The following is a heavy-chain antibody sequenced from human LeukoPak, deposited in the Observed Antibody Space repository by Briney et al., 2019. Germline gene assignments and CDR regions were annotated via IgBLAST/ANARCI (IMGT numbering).Heavy chain of an antibody. V-gene: IGHV3-33*06. J-gene: IGHJ5*01. Sequence: GGALRLSCAASGFTFSDYVIHWVRQAPGKGLEWVAVIWYDGTNKYYGDSVKGRFTISRDNSKNTLYLQMNSLRAEDTAVYYCAKDRGSYSTTPDSWGQRTLVTVSS. CDR2: IWYDGTNK. D-gene: IGHD1-26*01. CDR3: AKDRGSYSTTPDS. CDR1: GFTFSDYV.